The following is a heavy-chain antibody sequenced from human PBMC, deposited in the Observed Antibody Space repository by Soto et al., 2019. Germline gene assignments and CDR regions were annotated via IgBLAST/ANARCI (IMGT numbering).Heavy chain of an antibody. D-gene: IGHD3-10*01. Sequence: EVQLLESGGGLTQPGGSLRLSCAASGFTFSSSAMNWVRQAPGKGLVWLASISGRGSSTFYADSVKGRFTISRDNSNNTLYLQMNSLRAEDTAVYYCAKDSHYFGSGSLDYWGQVTLVTVSS. CDR2: ISGRGSST. CDR1: GFTFSSSA. J-gene: IGHJ4*01. V-gene: IGHV3-23*01. CDR3: AKDSHYFGSGSLDY.